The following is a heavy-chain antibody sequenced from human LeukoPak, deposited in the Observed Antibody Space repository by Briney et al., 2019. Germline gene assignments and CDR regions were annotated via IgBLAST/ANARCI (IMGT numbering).Heavy chain of an antibody. J-gene: IGHJ6*03. CDR3: AKDRGQIYYNYYMDV. V-gene: IGHV3-23*01. CDR1: GFTFINYA. CDR2: LGGGGIET. Sequence: GGSLRLSCAASGFTFINYAMSWGRQAPGKWLEWVSTLGGGGIETYYADSVKGRFTISRDNSKNTLYLQMNRLRAEDTGVYFCAKDRGQIYYNYYMDVWGKGTTVTVSS.